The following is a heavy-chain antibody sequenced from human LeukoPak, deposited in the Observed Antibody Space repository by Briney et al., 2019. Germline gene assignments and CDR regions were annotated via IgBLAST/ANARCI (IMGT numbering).Heavy chain of an antibody. V-gene: IGHV4-34*01. CDR1: GGSLSGYY. J-gene: IGHJ6*03. CDR3: AREVSYYYGSGSYYNPPKYYYYYMDV. D-gene: IGHD3-10*01. Sequence: SETLSLTCAVSGGSLSGYYWTWIRQPPGKGLEWIGEINHSGSTNYNPSLKSRVTISVDTSKNQFSLKLSSVTAADTAVYYCAREVSYYYGSGSYYNPPKYYYYYMDVWGKGTTVTVSS. CDR2: INHSGST.